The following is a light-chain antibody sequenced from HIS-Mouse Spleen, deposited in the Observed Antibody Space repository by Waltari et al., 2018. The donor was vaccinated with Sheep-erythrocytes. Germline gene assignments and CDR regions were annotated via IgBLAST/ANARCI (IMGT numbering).Light chain of an antibody. CDR1: RRAVGGYNN. CDR3: CSYAGSYNHV. V-gene: IGLV2-11*01. CDR2: DVS. J-gene: IGLJ1*01. Sequence: QSALTQPRAVSGSPGQSVTISCTGTRRAVGGYNNVSWYQQHPGKAPKLMIYDVSKRPSGVPDRFSGSKSGNTASLTISGLQAEDEADYYCCSYAGSYNHVFATGTKVTVL.